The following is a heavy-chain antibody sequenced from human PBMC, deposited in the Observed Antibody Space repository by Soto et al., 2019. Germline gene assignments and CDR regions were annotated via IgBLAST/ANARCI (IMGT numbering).Heavy chain of an antibody. CDR3: ASRSSSSGENY. V-gene: IGHV4-4*02. D-gene: IGHD6-6*01. CDR2: IYHSGST. CDR1: GGSISSSNW. Sequence: SETLSLTCAVSGGSISSSNWWSWVRQPPGKGLEWIGEIYHSGSTTYNPSLKSRVTISVDKSKNQFSLKLSSVTAADAAVFYCASRSSSSGENYWGQGTLVTVSS. J-gene: IGHJ4*02.